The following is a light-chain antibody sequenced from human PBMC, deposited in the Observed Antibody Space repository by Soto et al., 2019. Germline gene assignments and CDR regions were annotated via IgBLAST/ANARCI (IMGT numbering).Light chain of an antibody. J-gene: IGKJ1*01. CDR2: DAS. CDR3: QQYNSHPWT. V-gene: IGKV1-5*01. CDR1: QSISSW. Sequence: DIQMTQSPSTLSASVGDRVTITCRASQSISSWLAWYQQKPGKAPKLLIYDASSLESGVPSRFSGSGSGTEFTLTIRSLQTDHFANYYCQQYNSHPWTFGQGTKVDIK.